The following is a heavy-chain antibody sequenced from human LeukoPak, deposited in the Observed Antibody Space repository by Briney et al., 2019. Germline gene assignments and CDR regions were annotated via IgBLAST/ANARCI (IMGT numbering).Heavy chain of an antibody. Sequence: GGSLRLSCGASGFTFSSNWMSWVRQAPGKGLEWVANIKQDGSEKYYVDSVKGRFTISRDNAKNSLYLQMNSLRAEHTAVYYCARDPYGSGGYYDYWGQGTLVTVSS. D-gene: IGHD3-10*01. J-gene: IGHJ4*02. V-gene: IGHV3-7*01. CDR1: GFTFSSNW. CDR2: IKQDGSEK. CDR3: ARDPYGSGGYYDY.